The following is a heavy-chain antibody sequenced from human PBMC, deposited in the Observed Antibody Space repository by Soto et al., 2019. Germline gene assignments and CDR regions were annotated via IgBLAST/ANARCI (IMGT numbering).Heavy chain of an antibody. CDR1: GGSISSGGYY. Sequence: SETLSLTCTVSGGSISSGGYYWSWIRQHPGKGLEWIGYIYYSGSTYYNPSLKSRVTISVDTSKNQFSLNLRSVTAADTAVYYCARDSDYYSSGSFDYWGQGTLVTVSS. V-gene: IGHV4-31*03. D-gene: IGHD3-10*01. CDR3: ARDSDYYSSGSFDY. CDR2: IYYSGST. J-gene: IGHJ4*02.